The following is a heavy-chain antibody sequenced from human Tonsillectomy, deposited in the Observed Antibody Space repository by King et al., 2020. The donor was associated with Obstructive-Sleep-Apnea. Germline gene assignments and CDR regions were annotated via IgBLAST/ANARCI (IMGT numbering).Heavy chain of an antibody. V-gene: IGHV3-21*01. Sequence: VQLVESGGGLVKPGGSLRLSCAASGFTFSSYSINWVRQAPGEGLEWVSSISSSGSYVYYADSVKGRFTISRDNAKNSLYLQMNSLRAEDTAVYYCARDKEYTTSSVGNSFFYYYVMDVWGQGTTVTVSS. J-gene: IGHJ6*02. D-gene: IGHD6-6*01. CDR3: ARDKEYTTSSVGNSFFYYYVMDV. CDR1: GFTFSSYS. CDR2: ISSSGSYV.